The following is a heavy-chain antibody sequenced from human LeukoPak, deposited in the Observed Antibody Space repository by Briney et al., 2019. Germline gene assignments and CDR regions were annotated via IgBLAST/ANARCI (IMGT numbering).Heavy chain of an antibody. Sequence: PGGSLRLSCAASGFTFSSYAMSWVRQAPGKGLEWVSAISGSGGSTYYADSVKGRFTISRDNSKNTLYLQMNSLRAEDTAVYYCAKDEYYYDSSGYPDYWGQGPWSPSPQ. J-gene: IGHJ4*02. CDR2: ISGSGGST. D-gene: IGHD3-22*01. V-gene: IGHV3-23*01. CDR3: AKDEYYYDSSGYPDY. CDR1: GFTFSSYA.